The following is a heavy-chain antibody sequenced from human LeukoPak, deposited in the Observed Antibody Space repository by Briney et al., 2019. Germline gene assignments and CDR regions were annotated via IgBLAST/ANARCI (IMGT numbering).Heavy chain of an antibody. V-gene: IGHV3-30-3*01. CDR2: ISSDGTTE. Sequence: PGGSLRLPRAGSGLTFSSYAVHWVRQAPGKALECVTCISSDGTTEHYRDSVKGRFTLSRDNSKNTVSLQMNSLGIEDTAVYYCARGRDSGSFIIDYWGQGTLVTVSS. D-gene: IGHD3-10*01. CDR1: GLTFSSYA. CDR3: ARGRDSGSFIIDY. J-gene: IGHJ4*02.